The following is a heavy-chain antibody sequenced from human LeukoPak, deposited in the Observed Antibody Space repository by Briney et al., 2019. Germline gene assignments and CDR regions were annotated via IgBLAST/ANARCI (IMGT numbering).Heavy chain of an antibody. CDR3: ARDRPPSSSWYLFDY. CDR1: GFTVSSNY. J-gene: IGHJ4*02. CDR2: IYSGGST. Sequence: PGGSLRLSCAASGFTVSSNYMSWVRQAPGKGLEWVSVIYSGGSTYYADSVKGRFTISRDNSKNTLYLQMNSLRAEDTAVYYCARDRPPSSSWYLFDYWGQGTLVTVSS. V-gene: IGHV3-53*01. D-gene: IGHD6-13*01.